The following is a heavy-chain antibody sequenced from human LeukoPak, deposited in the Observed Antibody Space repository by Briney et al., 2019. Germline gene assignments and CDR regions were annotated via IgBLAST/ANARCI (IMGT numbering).Heavy chain of an antibody. J-gene: IGHJ4*02. Sequence: PGGSLRLSCAASGFTFSSYGMHWVRQAPGKGLEWVAFIRYDGSNKYYADSVKGRFTISRDNSKNTLYLQMNSLRAEDTAVYYCARDRAVVVPAAIRHNYDFWSGYYSWGQGTLVTVSS. CDR1: GFTFSSYG. CDR2: IRYDGSNK. CDR3: ARDRAVVVPAAIRHNYDFWSGYYS. D-gene: IGHD3-3*01. V-gene: IGHV3-30*02.